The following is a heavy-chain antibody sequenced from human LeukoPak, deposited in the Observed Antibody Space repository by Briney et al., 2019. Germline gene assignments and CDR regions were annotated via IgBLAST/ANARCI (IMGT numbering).Heavy chain of an antibody. CDR3: ARDWWYYDSSGLGAFDP. CDR2: IHHSGNT. V-gene: IGHV4-34*01. J-gene: IGHJ5*02. D-gene: IGHD3-22*01. CDR1: GGSISPYY. Sequence: PSETLSLTCTVSGGSISPYYWSWIRQPPGKGLEWIGEIHHSGNTNFNPSLKSRATISVDTSKNQFSLKLSSVTAADTAVYYCARDWWYYDSSGLGAFDPWGQGTLVTVSS.